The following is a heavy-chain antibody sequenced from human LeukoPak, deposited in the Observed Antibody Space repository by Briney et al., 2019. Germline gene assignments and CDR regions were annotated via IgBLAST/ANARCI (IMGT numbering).Heavy chain of an antibody. V-gene: IGHV3-48*01. J-gene: IGHJ6*03. Sequence: GGSLRLSCAASGFSFSSYWMSWVRQAPGKGLEWVSYISSSSSTIYYADSVKGRFTISRDSSKNTLHLQLNSLRVEDTAVYYCAKDVTKTYYGSAMDVWGKGTTVTISS. CDR3: AKDVTKTYYGSAMDV. CDR1: GFSFSSYW. D-gene: IGHD3-10*01. CDR2: ISSSSSTI.